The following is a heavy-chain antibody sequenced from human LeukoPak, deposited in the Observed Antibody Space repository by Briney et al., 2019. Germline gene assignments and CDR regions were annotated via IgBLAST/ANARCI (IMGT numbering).Heavy chain of an antibody. CDR2: IKKDGSEK. D-gene: IGHD2/OR15-2a*01. J-gene: IGHJ4*02. CDR3: AGGAGFLIDY. V-gene: IGHV3-7*01. Sequence: GGSLRLSCAASGLTFSNYWMNWVRQAPGKGPEWVAIIKKDGSEKYYVDSVKGRFTISRDNAKNSLYLQMNSLRADDTAVYFCAGGAGFLIDYWGQGALVTVSS. CDR1: GLTFSNYW.